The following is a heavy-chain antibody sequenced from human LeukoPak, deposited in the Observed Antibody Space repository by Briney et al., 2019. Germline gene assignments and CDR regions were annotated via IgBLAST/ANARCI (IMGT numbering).Heavy chain of an antibody. D-gene: IGHD3-10*01. CDR3: ARSRSQVITDLNYYYYMDV. CDR1: GGTFSSYA. J-gene: IGHJ6*03. Sequence: SVKVSCKAPGGTFSSYAISWARQAPGQGLEWMGGIIPIFGTANYAQKFQGRVTITTDESTSTAYMELSSLRSEDTAVYYCARSRSQVITDLNYYYYMDVWGKGTTVTVSS. CDR2: IIPIFGTA. V-gene: IGHV1-69*05.